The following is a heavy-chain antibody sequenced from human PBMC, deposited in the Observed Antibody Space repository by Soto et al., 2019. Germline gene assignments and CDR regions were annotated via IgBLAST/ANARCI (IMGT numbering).Heavy chain of an antibody. CDR3: ARDRGYSGYDAPTDYYYYYMDV. CDR2: IKQDGSEK. J-gene: IGHJ6*03. V-gene: IGHV3-7*01. Sequence: PGGSLRLSCAASGFTFSSYWMSWVRQAPGKGLEWVANIKQDGSEKYYVDSVKGRFTISRDNAKNSLYLQMNSLRAEDTAVYYCARDRGYSGYDAPTDYYYYYMDVWGKGTTVTVSS. D-gene: IGHD5-12*01. CDR1: GFTFSSYW.